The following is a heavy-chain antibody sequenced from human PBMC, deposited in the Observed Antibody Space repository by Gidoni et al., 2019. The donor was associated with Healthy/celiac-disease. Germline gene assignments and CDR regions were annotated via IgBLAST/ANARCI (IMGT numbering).Heavy chain of an antibody. Sequence: QVQLQESGPGLVKPSETLSLTCPVSGCSISSYYWSWIRQPPGKGLEWIGYIYYSGSTNYNPSLKSRVTISVDTSKNQFSLKLSSVTAADTAVYYCARTISYGANAFDIWGQGTMVTVSS. CDR3: ARTISYGANAFDI. D-gene: IGHD1-26*01. CDR1: GCSISSYY. CDR2: IYYSGST. V-gene: IGHV4-59*01. J-gene: IGHJ3*02.